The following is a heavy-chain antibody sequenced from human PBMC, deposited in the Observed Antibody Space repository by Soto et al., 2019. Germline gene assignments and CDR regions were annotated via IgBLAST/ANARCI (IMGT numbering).Heavy chain of an antibody. D-gene: IGHD3-3*01. J-gene: IGHJ5*02. CDR3: ARTYYDFWTSFDP. V-gene: IGHV1-3*01. Sequence: ASVKVSCKASGYTFTGYAMHWVRQAPGQRLEWMGWINAGNGNTKYSQKFQGRVTITRDTSASTAYMELTSLRSEDTAVYYCARTYYDFWTSFDPWGQGTLVTVSS. CDR2: INAGNGNT. CDR1: GYTFTGYA.